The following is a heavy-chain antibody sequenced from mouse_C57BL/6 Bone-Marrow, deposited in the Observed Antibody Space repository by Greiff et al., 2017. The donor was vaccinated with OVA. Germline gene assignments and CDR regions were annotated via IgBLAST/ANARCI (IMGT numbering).Heavy chain of an antibody. Sequence: QVQLQQSGAELVKPGASVKISCKASGYAFSSYWMNWVKQRPGKGLEWIGQIYPGDGDTNYNGKFKGKATLTADKSSSTAYMQLSSLTSEDSAVDFCASRRDKSYWYFDVWGTGTTVTVSS. CDR1: GYAFSSYW. J-gene: IGHJ1*03. CDR2: IYPGDGDT. CDR3: ASRRDKSYWYFDV. V-gene: IGHV1-80*01.